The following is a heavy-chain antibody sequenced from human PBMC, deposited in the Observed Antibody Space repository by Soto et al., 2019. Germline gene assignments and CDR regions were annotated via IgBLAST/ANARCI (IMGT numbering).Heavy chain of an antibody. J-gene: IGHJ4*02. V-gene: IGHV3-30-3*01. CDR2: TSYAGSNR. CDR1: GVTFRSSP. Sequence: SVAPSSITAGVTFRSSPLQSVRQGPPQRLEWVATTSYAGSNRYYADSVKGRFTISRDDAKNSLYLQMNSLRGEDTGVYYCARDLGVALATLTLDSWGQGTLVTVSS. D-gene: IGHD2-15*01. CDR3: ARDLGVALATLTLDS.